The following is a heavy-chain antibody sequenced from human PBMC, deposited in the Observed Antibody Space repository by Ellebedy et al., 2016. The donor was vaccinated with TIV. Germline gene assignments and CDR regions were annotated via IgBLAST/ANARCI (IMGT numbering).Heavy chain of an antibody. CDR1: GFTFTSYW. CDR3: VRDGAYGDYSPGYYGMDV. CDR2: INQDGSRI. V-gene: IGHV3-7*03. D-gene: IGHD3-22*01. J-gene: IGHJ6*02. Sequence: GGSLRLSCAASGFTFTSYWMSWVRQGPGKGLEWVANINQDGSRIYYVDSVKGRFTISQDNAKNSVYLRMNTLRVEDTAVYHCVRDGAYGDYSPGYYGMDVWGQGTTVTVSS.